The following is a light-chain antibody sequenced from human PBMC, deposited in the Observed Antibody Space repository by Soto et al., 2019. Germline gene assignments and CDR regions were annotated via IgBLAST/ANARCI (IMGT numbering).Light chain of an antibody. CDR3: ISYTSCSTLYV. CDR2: EVS. J-gene: IGLJ1*01. V-gene: IGLV2-14*01. Sequence: QSALTQPASVSGSPGQSITISCTGTSSDVGSYNYVSWYQQHPGKAPKLMIYEVSNRPSGVSNRFSGSKSGNTASLTISGLQAEDEADYYCISYTSCSTLYVFGTGTKVTVL. CDR1: SSDVGSYNY.